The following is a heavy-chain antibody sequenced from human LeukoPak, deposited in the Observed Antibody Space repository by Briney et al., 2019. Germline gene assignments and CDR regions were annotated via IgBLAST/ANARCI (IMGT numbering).Heavy chain of an antibody. CDR3: ARVVWYYDSSGYYYFDY. CDR1: GYTFTGYH. J-gene: IGHJ4*02. Sequence: ASVKVSCKASGYTFTGYHMHWVRQAPGQGLEWMGWINPNSGGTNYAQKFQGRVTMTRDTSISTAYMELSRLRSDDTAVYYCARVVWYYDSSGYYYFDYWGQGTLVTVSS. CDR2: INPNSGGT. V-gene: IGHV1-2*02. D-gene: IGHD3-22*01.